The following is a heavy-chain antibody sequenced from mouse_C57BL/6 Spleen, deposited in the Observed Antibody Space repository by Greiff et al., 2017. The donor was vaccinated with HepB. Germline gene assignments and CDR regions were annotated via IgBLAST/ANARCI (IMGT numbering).Heavy chain of an antibody. CDR1: GYTFTSYW. V-gene: IGHV1-64*01. D-gene: IGHD3-3*01. CDR2: IHPNSGST. Sequence: VQLQQPGAELVKPGASVKLSCKASGYTFTSYWMHWVKQRPGQGLEWIGMIHPNSGSTNYNEKFKSKATLTVDKSSSTAYMQLSSLTSEDSAVYYCARGQTYYYAMDYWGQGTSVTVSS. J-gene: IGHJ4*01. CDR3: ARGQTYYYAMDY.